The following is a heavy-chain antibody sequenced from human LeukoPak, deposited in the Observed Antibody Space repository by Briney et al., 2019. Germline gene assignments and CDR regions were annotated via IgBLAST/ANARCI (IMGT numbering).Heavy chain of an antibody. D-gene: IGHD6-13*01. V-gene: IGHV3-23*01. Sequence: GGSLRLSCEASGFMFSKYAMSWVRQTPGKGLEWVSAISGSGFSAFYADSVKGRFTISRDNSKSTLYLHMHSLSADDTALYYCAKDFSSSSWIRFDYWGQGALVTVSS. CDR2: ISGSGFSA. CDR1: GFMFSKYA. J-gene: IGHJ4*02. CDR3: AKDFSSSSWIRFDY.